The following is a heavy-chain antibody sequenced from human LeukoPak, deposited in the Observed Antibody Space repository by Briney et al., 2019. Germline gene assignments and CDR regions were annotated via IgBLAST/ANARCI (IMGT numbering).Heavy chain of an antibody. CDR3: ARGGRDFWSGYYGKYYYYGMDV. D-gene: IGHD3-3*01. CDR1: GGSISSGSYY. Sequence: SETLSLTCTVSGGSISSGSYYWSWIRQPAGKGLEWIGRIYTSGSTNYNPSLKSRVTISVDTSKNQFSLKLSSVTAADTGVYYCARGGRDFWSGYYGKYYYYGMDVWGQGTTVTVSS. V-gene: IGHV4-61*02. CDR2: IYTSGST. J-gene: IGHJ6*02.